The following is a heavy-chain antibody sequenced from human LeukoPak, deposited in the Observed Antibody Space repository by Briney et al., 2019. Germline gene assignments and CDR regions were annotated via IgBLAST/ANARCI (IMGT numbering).Heavy chain of an antibody. D-gene: IGHD1-7*01. CDR1: GYTLTGYY. CDR3: ARPPTQYNWNYAVNWFDP. CDR2: INPNSGGT. J-gene: IGHJ5*02. Sequence: GASVKVSCKASGYTLTGYYMYWVRQAPGQGLEWMGWINPNSGGTNYAQKFQGWVTMTRDTSISTAYMELSRLRSDDTAVYYCARPPTQYNWNYAVNWFDPWGQGTLVTVSS. V-gene: IGHV1-2*04.